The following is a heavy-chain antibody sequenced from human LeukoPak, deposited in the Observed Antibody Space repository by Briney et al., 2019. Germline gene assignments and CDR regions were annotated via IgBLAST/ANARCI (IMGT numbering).Heavy chain of an antibody. D-gene: IGHD3-22*01. CDR2: IYTSGST. Sequence: SETLSLTCTVSGGSISSYYWSWIRQPAGKGLGWIGRIYTSGSTNYNPSLKSRVTMSVDTSKNQFSLKLSSVTAADTAVYYWARGGSYYDSSGYYYFDYWGQGTLVTVSS. CDR1: GGSISSYY. J-gene: IGHJ4*02. V-gene: IGHV4-4*07. CDR3: ARGGSYYDSSGYYYFDY.